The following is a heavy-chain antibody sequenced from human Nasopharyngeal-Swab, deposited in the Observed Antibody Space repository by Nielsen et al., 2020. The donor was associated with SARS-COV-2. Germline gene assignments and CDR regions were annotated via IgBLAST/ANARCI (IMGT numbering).Heavy chain of an antibody. D-gene: IGHD3-3*01. V-gene: IGHV3-21*01. Sequence: WIRQPPGKGLEWVSSISSSSSYIYYADSVKGRFTISRDNAKNSLYLQMNSLRAEDTAVYYCARSSGDFWSGYPYESGNYYGMDVWGQGTTVTVSS. CDR2: ISSSSSYI. CDR3: ARSSGDFWSGYPYESGNYYGMDV. J-gene: IGHJ6*02.